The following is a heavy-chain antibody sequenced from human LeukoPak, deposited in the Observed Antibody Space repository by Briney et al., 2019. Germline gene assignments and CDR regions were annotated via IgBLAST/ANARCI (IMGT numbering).Heavy chain of an antibody. CDR2: TSPNSGDT. J-gene: IGHJ4*02. CDR1: GHTFSGNY. D-gene: IGHD3-22*01. V-gene: IGHV1-2*02. CDR3: AGGSGDYSPDY. Sequence: ASVKVSCKASGHTFSGNYMHWVRQAAGQGLEWMGWTSPNSGDTNYAQKFQGRVTLTRDTSISTAYMELSRLRSDDTAVYYCAGGSGDYSPDYWGQGTLVTVSS.